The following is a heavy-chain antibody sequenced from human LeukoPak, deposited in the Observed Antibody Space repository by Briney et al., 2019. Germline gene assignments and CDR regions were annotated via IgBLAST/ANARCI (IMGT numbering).Heavy chain of an antibody. CDR3: ARGFAAADFDY. V-gene: IGHV3-21*01. CDR2: ISSSGHYI. CDR1: GFTFSSYS. Sequence: GGSLRLSCAASGFTFSSYSMNWVRQAPGKGLEWVSSISSSGHYIYYADSVKGRFTVSRENAKNSLYLQMDSLRAEDTAVYYCARGFAAADFDYWGQGTLVTVSS. J-gene: IGHJ4*02. D-gene: IGHD3-10*01.